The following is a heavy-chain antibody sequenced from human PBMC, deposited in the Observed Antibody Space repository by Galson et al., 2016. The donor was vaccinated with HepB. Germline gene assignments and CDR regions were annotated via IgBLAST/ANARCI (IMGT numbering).Heavy chain of an antibody. Sequence: PALVKPTQTLTLTCTFSGFSLTSAGVGVGWFRQPPGKALEWLALIYWDDDKRYSPSPKSRLTNTRDSSKNRVVLTMTNMDPADTGTDFCAHGGVFFGVIRHKGWFGPWGQGTLVTVSS. D-gene: IGHD2-8*02. CDR1: GFSLTSAGVG. CDR3: AHGGVFFGVIRHKGWFGP. J-gene: IGHJ5*02. CDR2: IYWDDDK. V-gene: IGHV2-5*02.